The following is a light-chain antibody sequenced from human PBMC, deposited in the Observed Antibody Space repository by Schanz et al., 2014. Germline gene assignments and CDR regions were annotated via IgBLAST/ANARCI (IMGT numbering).Light chain of an antibody. J-gene: IGKJ2*01. CDR3: QQYGESPHT. Sequence: ETVLTQSPGTLSLSPGERATLSCRASQSVSSNYLAWYQQKPGQPPRLLMYGPSKRATGIPERFGGSGSGTDFTLTISRLEPEDFAVYYCQQYGESPHTFGQGTKLESK. CDR2: GPS. CDR1: QSVSSNY. V-gene: IGKV3-20*01.